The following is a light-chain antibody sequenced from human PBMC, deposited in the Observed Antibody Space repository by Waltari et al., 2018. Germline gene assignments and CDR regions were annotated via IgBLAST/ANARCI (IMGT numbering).Light chain of an antibody. CDR1: QNINKW. J-gene: IGKJ1*01. V-gene: IGKV1-5*01. CDR2: EDR. Sequence: DIQMTQSPSTLSASVGDRVTVTCRASQNINKWLAWYQQKPGKAPNLLIYEDRTLQSGVPSRFSGSGFGTEFTLAISSLQPEDFATYFCQHYNTYPPTFGQGTRVELK. CDR3: QHYNTYPPT.